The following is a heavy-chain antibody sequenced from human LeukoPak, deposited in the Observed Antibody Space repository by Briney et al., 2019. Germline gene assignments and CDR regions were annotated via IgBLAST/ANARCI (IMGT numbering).Heavy chain of an antibody. D-gene: IGHD3-3*01. J-gene: IGHJ5*02. V-gene: IGHV1-69*05. CDR2: IIPIFGTA. CDR1: GGTFSSYA. Sequence: ASVKVSCKASGGTFSSYAISWVRQAPGQGLEWMGGIIPIFGTANYAQKFQGRVTITTDESTSTAYMELSSLRSEDTAVYYCVRDHYDFWSGYHNWFDPWGQGTLVTVSS. CDR3: VRDHYDFWSGYHNWFDP.